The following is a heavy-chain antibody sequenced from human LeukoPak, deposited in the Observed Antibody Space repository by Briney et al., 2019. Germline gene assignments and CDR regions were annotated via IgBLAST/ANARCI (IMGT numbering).Heavy chain of an antibody. CDR3: ARGRVTMVRGDYYYYIDV. CDR1: GFTFSSYW. Sequence: GGSLRLSCAASGFTFSSYWMHWVRQAPGKGLVWVSRITSDGSSTSYADSVKGRFTISRDNAKNTLYLRMNSLRAEDTAVYYCARGRVTMVRGDYYYYIDVWGKGTTVTVSS. J-gene: IGHJ6*03. CDR2: ITSDGSST. D-gene: IGHD3-10*01. V-gene: IGHV3-74*01.